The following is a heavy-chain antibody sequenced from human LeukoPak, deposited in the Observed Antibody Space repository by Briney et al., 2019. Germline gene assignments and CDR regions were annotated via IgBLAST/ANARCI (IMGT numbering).Heavy chain of an antibody. CDR1: GGSFSGYY. D-gene: IGHD3-10*01. J-gene: IGHJ4*02. V-gene: IGHV4-34*01. CDR2: IYHSGST. CDR3: ARATYYYGSGSSRPFDY. Sequence: SETLSLTCAVYGGSFSGYYWSWIRQPPGKGLEWIGYIYHSGSTYYNPSLKSRVTISVDTSKNQFSLKLSSVTAADTAVYYCARATYYYGSGSSRPFDYWGQGTLVTVSS.